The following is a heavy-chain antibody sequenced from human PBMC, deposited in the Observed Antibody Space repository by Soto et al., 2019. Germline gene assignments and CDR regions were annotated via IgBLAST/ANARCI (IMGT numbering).Heavy chain of an antibody. CDR3: ARAEVVTAIRKFYYYYYGMDV. Sequence: LRLSPAASGFTFSSYSMDWVGQAPGTGLEWVSYISSSRSTIYYADSVKGRFTISRDNAKNSLYLQMNSLSDEDTAVYYCARAEVVTAIRKFYYYYYGMDVWGQGTTVTVSS. CDR1: GFTFSSYS. CDR2: ISSSRSTI. J-gene: IGHJ6*02. D-gene: IGHD2-21*02. V-gene: IGHV3-48*02.